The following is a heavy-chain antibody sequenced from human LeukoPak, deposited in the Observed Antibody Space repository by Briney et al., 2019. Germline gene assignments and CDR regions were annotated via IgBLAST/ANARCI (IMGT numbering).Heavy chain of an antibody. Sequence: GGTLRLSCAASGFTFSSYAMTWVRQAPGKGLEWVSAISGSGGSTYYADSVKGRFTISRDNSKNTLYLQMNSLRAEDTAVYYCAKGLLGQQHGYWGQGTLVTVSS. D-gene: IGHD6-13*01. V-gene: IGHV3-23*01. J-gene: IGHJ4*02. CDR2: ISGSGGST. CDR1: GFTFSSYA. CDR3: AKGLLGQQHGY.